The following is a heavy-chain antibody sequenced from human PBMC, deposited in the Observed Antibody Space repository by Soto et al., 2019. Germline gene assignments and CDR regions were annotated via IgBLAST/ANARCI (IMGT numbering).Heavy chain of an antibody. Sequence: ALVKVSCKASGGTFSSYAISWVRQAPGQGLEWMGGIIPIFGTANYAQKFQGRVTITADKSTSTAYMELSSLRSEDTAVYYCAGSHNYYDSSGYYWFGAFDIWGQGTMVTVSS. CDR3: AGSHNYYDSSGYYWFGAFDI. CDR1: GGTFSSYA. J-gene: IGHJ3*02. V-gene: IGHV1-69*06. D-gene: IGHD3-22*01. CDR2: IIPIFGTA.